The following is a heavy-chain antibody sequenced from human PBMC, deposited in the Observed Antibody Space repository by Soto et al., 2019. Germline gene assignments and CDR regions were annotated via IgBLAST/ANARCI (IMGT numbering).Heavy chain of an antibody. CDR1: GGTFSSYA. D-gene: IGHD3-3*01. J-gene: IGHJ3*02. Sequence: QVQLVQSGAEVKKPGSSVKVSCKASGGTFSSYAISWVRQAPGQGLEWMGGIIPIFGTANYAQKFQGRVTITADESTSTAYMELSSLRSEDTAVYYCARDFNVGPDHDFWSGTPYDAFDIWGQGTMVTVSS. CDR2: IIPIFGTA. V-gene: IGHV1-69*01. CDR3: ARDFNVGPDHDFWSGTPYDAFDI.